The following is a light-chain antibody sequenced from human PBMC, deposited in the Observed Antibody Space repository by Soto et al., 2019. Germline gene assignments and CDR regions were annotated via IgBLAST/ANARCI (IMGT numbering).Light chain of an antibody. CDR3: QQYGSSPPLT. CDR1: QSVRSSY. J-gene: IGKJ4*01. V-gene: IGKV3-20*01. CDR2: GAS. Sequence: VLTQSPATLSLSPGERATLSCRASQSVRSSYLAWYQQKPGQAPRLLIYGASSRATGIPDRFSGSGSGTDFTDFTLTISRLEPEDFAVYYCQQYGSSPPLTFGGGTKVDI.